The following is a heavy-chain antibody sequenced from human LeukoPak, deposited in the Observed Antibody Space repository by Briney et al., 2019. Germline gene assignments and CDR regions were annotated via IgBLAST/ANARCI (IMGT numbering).Heavy chain of an antibody. J-gene: IGHJ6*02. Sequence: GGSLRLSCAASGFTFSSYALHWVRQAPGKGLEWVAVISYDGSNKYYADSVKGRFTISRDNSKNTLYLQMNSLRAEDTAVYYCARDMGTYRPQYGMDVWGQGTTVTVSS. CDR1: GFTFSSYA. V-gene: IGHV3-30-3*01. D-gene: IGHD3-10*01. CDR2: ISYDGSNK. CDR3: ARDMGTYRPQYGMDV.